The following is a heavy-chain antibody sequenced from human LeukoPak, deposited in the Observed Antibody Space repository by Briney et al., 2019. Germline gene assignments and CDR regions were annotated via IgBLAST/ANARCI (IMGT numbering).Heavy chain of an antibody. CDR2: INPNSGGT. CDR1: GYTFTSYY. Sequence: GASVKVSCKASGYTFTSYYMHWVRQAPGQGLEWMGWINPNSGGTNYAQKFQGRVTMTRDTSISTAYMELSRLRSDDTAVYYCARVAQWELLRGWFDPWGQGTLVTVSS. V-gene: IGHV1-2*02. J-gene: IGHJ5*02. CDR3: ARVAQWELLRGWFDP. D-gene: IGHD1-26*01.